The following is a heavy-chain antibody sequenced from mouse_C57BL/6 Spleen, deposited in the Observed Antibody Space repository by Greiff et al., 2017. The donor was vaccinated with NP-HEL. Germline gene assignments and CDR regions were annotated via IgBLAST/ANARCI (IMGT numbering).Heavy chain of an antibody. D-gene: IGHD3-2*02. J-gene: IGHJ3*01. CDR2: ISSGGDYI. CDR1: GFTFSSYA. CDR3: TRDWTAQAQGWFAY. V-gene: IGHV5-9-1*02. Sequence: EVKLMESGEGLVKPGGSLKLSCAASGFTFSSYAMSWVRQTPEKRLEWVAYISSGGDYIYYADTVKGRFTISRDNARNTLYLQMSSLKSEDTAMYYCTRDWTAQAQGWFAYWGQGTLVTVSA.